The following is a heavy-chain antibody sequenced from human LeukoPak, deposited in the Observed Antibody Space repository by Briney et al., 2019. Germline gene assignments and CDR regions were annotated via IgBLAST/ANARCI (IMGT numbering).Heavy chain of an antibody. CDR3: ARDRGYRDTERNWYFDI. CDR1: GGSFSGYY. CDR2: INHSGST. J-gene: IGHJ2*01. Sequence: SETLSLTCAVYGGSFSGYYWSWIRQPPGKGLEWIGEINHSGSTNYNPSLKSRVTISIDTSQNQFSLNLTSVTAADTAVYFCARDRGYRDTERNWYFDIWGRGTLVAVSS. V-gene: IGHV4-34*01. D-gene: IGHD5-12*01.